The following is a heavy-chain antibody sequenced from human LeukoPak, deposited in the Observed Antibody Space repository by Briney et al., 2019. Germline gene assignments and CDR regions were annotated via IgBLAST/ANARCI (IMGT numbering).Heavy chain of an antibody. J-gene: IGHJ6*02. V-gene: IGHV3-30*18. CDR1: GFTFSSYG. Sequence: PGGSLRLSCAASGFTFSSYGMHWVRQAPGKGLEWVVVISYDGSNEYYADSVKGRFTISRDNSKNTLYLQMNSLRAEDTAVYYCAKAPLYYYYGMDVWGQGTTVTVSS. CDR2: ISYDGSNE. CDR3: AKAPLYYYYGMDV.